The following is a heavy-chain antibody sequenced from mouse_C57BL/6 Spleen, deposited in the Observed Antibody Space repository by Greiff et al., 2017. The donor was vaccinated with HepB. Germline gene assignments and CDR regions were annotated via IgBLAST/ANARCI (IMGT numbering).Heavy chain of an antibody. V-gene: IGHV5-17*01. CDR2: ISSGSSTI. J-gene: IGHJ2*01. Sequence: EVMLVESGGGLVKPGGSLKLSCAASGFTFSDYGMHWVRQAPEKGLEWVAYISSGSSTIYYADTVNGRFTISRDNAKNTLFLQMTSLRSEDTAMYYCARPGYDGFDYWGQGTTLTVSS. CDR1: GFTFSDYG. CDR3: ARPGYDGFDY. D-gene: IGHD2-3*01.